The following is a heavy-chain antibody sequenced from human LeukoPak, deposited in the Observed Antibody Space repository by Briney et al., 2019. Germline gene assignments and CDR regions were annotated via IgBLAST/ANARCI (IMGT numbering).Heavy chain of an antibody. J-gene: IGHJ4*02. V-gene: IGHV1-2*02. CDR3: ARSDSRSDFDY. CDR1: GYTFTGYY. Sequence: ASVKVSCKASGYTFTGYYMHWVRQAPGQGLEWMGWINPNSGGTNSAQKFQGRVTMTRDTSISTAYLQWSSLKASDTAMYYCARSDSRSDFDYWGQGTLVTVSS. D-gene: IGHD6-6*01. CDR2: INPNSGGT.